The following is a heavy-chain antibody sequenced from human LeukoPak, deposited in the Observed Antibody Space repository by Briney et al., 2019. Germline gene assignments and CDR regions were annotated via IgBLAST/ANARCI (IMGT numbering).Heavy chain of an antibody. J-gene: IGHJ5*02. Sequence: PSETLSLTCAVYGGSFSGYYWSWIRQPPGKGPEWIGEINHSGSTNYNPSLKSRVTISVDTSKNQFSLKLSSVTAADTAVYYCARVRGSGFFRFDPWGQGTLVTVSS. V-gene: IGHV4-34*01. CDR3: ARVRGSGFFRFDP. CDR2: INHSGST. D-gene: IGHD3-10*01. CDR1: GGSFSGYY.